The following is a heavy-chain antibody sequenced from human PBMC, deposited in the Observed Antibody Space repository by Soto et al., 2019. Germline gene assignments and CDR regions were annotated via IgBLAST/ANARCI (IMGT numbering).Heavy chain of an antibody. CDR2: ISAYNGNT. CDR3: ARVKGSGYHNWFDP. CDR1: GYTFTSYG. V-gene: IGHV1-18*01. Sequence: ASVKVSCKASGYTFTSYGISWVRQAPGQGLEWMGWISAYNGNTNYAQKLQGRVTMTTDTSTSTAYMELRSLRSGDTAVYYCARVKGSGYHNWFDPWGQGTQVTSPQ. J-gene: IGHJ5*02. D-gene: IGHD3-22*01.